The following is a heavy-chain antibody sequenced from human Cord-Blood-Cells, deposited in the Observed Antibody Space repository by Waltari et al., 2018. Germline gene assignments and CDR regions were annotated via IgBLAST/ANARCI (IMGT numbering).Heavy chain of an antibody. CDR1: GFTFSSYS. D-gene: IGHD4-4*01. CDR2: ISSSSSYI. V-gene: IGHV3-21*01. Sequence: EVKLVESGGGLVKPGGSQRLSCSASGFTFSSYSMNWVRQAPGKGLEWVSSISSSSSYIYYADSVKGRFTISRDNAKNSLYLQMNSLRAEDTAVYYCARDPVTTVTYYFDYWGQGTLVTVSS. J-gene: IGHJ4*02. CDR3: ARDPVTTVTYYFDY.